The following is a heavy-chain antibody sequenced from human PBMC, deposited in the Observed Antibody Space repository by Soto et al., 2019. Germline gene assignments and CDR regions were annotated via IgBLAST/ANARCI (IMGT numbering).Heavy chain of an antibody. CDR2: IKQDGSER. Sequence: EVQLVESGGGLVQPGGSLRLSCAASGFTFNRYWMGWVRQAPGKGPEWLANIKQDGSERYYVDSVKGRFTISRDNVKNSVYPQMNSLRAEDTAVYYCTRTISALPGDDYWGQGTLVTVSS. CDR1: GFTFNRYW. J-gene: IGHJ4*02. D-gene: IGHD6-6*01. CDR3: TRTISALPGDDY. V-gene: IGHV3-7*01.